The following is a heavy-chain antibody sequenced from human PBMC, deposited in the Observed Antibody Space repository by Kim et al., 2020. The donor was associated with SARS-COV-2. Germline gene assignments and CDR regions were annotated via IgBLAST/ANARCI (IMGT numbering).Heavy chain of an antibody. D-gene: IGHD3-22*01. CDR3: ARASSLYSSGYYALDY. J-gene: IGHJ4*02. CDR1: GGSISSYY. V-gene: IGHV4-59*01. CDR2: IYYSGST. Sequence: SETLSLTCTVSGGSISSYYWSWIRQPPGKGLEWIGYIYYSGSTNYNPSLKSRVTISIDTSKNQFSLKLSSVTAADTAVYYCARASSLYSSGYYALDYWGLGTLVTVSS.